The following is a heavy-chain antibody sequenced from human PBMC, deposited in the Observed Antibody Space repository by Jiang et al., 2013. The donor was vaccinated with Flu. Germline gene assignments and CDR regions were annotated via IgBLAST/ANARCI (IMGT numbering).Heavy chain of an antibody. J-gene: IGHJ4*02. CDR2: VYPDDSET. CDR1: GYSFTNYW. V-gene: IGHV5-51*01. CDR3: ARHEGVHFDY. Sequence: VQLVESGAEVKKPGESLKISCKASGYSFTNYWIGWVRQMPGKGLDWMGVVYPDDSETRYSPSFQGQVTISADKSFTTAYLQWSSLKSSDTAVYYCARHEGVHFDYWGQGSLVTVSS. D-gene: IGHD3-10*01.